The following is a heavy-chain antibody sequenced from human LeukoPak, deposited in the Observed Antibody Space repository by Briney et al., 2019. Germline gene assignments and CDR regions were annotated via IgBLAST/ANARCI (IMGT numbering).Heavy chain of an antibody. J-gene: IGHJ5*02. V-gene: IGHV3-23*01. CDR3: AKEYINVVVPATNWFDP. CDR1: GFTFSSYA. Sequence: GSLRLSCAASGFTFSSYAMSWVRQAPGKGLEWVSAISGSGGSTYYADSVKGRFTISRDNSKNTLYLQMNSLRAEDTAVYYCAKEYINVVVPATNWFDPWGQGTLVTVSS. CDR2: ISGSGGST. D-gene: IGHD2-2*01.